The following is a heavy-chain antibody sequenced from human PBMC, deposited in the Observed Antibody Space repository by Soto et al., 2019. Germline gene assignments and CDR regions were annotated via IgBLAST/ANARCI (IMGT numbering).Heavy chain of an antibody. CDR2: IIPIFGTA. CDR3: ASSRIAAAPLGYYGMDV. D-gene: IGHD6-13*01. CDR1: GGTFSSYA. Sequence: GASVKVSCKASGGTFSSYAISWVRQAPGQGLEWMGGIIPIFGTANYAQKFQGRVTITADESTSTAYMELSSLRSEDTAVYYCASSRIAAAPLGYYGMDVWRQGTTVTVSS. V-gene: IGHV1-69*13. J-gene: IGHJ6*02.